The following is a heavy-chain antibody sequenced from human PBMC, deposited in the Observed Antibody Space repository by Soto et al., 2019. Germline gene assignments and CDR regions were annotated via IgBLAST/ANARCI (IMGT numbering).Heavy chain of an antibody. J-gene: IGHJ5*02. CDR2: SYYSGTT. V-gene: IGHV4-39*01. CDR3: TRRYTWNDIYFDP. D-gene: IGHD1-1*01. CDR1: GASISVHSYY. Sequence: PSETLSLTGTASGASISVHSYYWTWIRQPPGKGLEWIGSSYYSGTTYFNPSLKSRATISVDTSKNQFSLRLTSVTAADTAICYCTRRYTWNDIYFDPWGPGALVTAPQ.